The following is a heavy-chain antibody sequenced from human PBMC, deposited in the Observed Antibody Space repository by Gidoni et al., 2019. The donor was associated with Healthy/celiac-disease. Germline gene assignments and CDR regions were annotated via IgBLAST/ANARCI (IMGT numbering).Heavy chain of an antibody. CDR1: GGSFSGYY. CDR2: INHSGST. V-gene: IGHV4-34*01. J-gene: IGHJ3*02. D-gene: IGHD3-22*01. CDR3: ASGSGYYYDAFDI. Sequence: QVQLQQWGAGLLKPSETLSLTCAVYGGSFSGYYWSWIRQPPGKGLEWIGEINHSGSTNYNPSLKSRVTISVDTSKNQFSLKLSSVTAADTAVYYCASGSGYYYDAFDIWGQGTMVTVSS.